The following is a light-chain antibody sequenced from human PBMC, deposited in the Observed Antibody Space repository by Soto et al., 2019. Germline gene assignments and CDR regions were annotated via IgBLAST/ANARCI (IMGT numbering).Light chain of an antibody. CDR3: QQRSNWPLT. CDR1: QSVSSF. Sequence: DIVLTQSPAPLSLSPGERATLSCRSSQSVSSFLAWYQQKPGQAPRLLIYDASNKATGIPARFSGSWSGTDCTLTINSLEPEDVSVYYCQQRSNWPLTLGGGTKVDIK. J-gene: IGKJ4*01. V-gene: IGKV3-11*01. CDR2: DAS.